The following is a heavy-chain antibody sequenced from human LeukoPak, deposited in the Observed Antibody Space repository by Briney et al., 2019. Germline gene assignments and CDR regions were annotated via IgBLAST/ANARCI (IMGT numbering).Heavy chain of an antibody. CDR3: ARDIATAGHFAFDY. D-gene: IGHD6-13*01. CDR1: GFTFSSYT. CDR2: ISTSSSYI. J-gene: IGHJ4*02. V-gene: IGHV3-21*01. Sequence: GGPLRHSCAASGFTFSSYTMNWVRQGPGKGLKWGSSISTSSSYIHYADSVKGRFTIARDNAKNSLFLQMNSLRAEDTAVYYCARDIATAGHFAFDYWGQGTLVTVSS.